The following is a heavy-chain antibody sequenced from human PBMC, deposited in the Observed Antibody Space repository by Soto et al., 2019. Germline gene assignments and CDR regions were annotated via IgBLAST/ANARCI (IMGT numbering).Heavy chain of an antibody. CDR1: GYTFTSYG. D-gene: IGHD7-27*01. V-gene: IGHV1-18*01. Sequence: QVQLVQSGAEVKKPGTSVKVSCKASGYTFTSYGISWVRQAPGQGLEWMGWISAYNGNTNYAQKLQGRVTMTTDTTTSTAYMERRRLRADVTAVYCCARGRRKWGYRGSFYVMDIKGKATTVTVSS. CDR2: ISAYNGNT. J-gene: IGHJ6*04. CDR3: ARGRRKWGYRGSFYVMDI.